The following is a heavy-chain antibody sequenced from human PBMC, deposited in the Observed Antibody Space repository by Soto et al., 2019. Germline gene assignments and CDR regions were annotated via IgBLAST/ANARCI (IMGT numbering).Heavy chain of an antibody. D-gene: IGHD3-9*01. CDR3: ARAVADRNFDWLPHAFDI. Sequence: SETLSLTCTVPGGSISSYYWSWIRQPPGKGLEWIGYIYYSGSTNYNPSLKSRVTISVDTSKNQFSLKLSSVTAADTAVYYCARAVADRNFDWLPHAFDIWGQGTMVTVSS. CDR2: IYYSGST. J-gene: IGHJ3*02. CDR1: GGSISSYY. V-gene: IGHV4-59*01.